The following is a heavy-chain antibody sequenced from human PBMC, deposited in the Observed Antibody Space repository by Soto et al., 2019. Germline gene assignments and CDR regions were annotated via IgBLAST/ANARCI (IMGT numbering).Heavy chain of an antibody. D-gene: IGHD3-10*01. J-gene: IGHJ6*02. CDR1: CGSFSGYY. Sequence: PSETLSLTCAVYCGSFSGYYWSWIRQPPGKGLEWIGEINHSGSTNYNPSLKSRVTISVDTSKNQFSLKLSSVTAADTAVYYCAGMVRGVIVYYYGMDVWGQGTTVTVSS. CDR2: INHSGST. CDR3: AGMVRGVIVYYYGMDV. V-gene: IGHV4-34*01.